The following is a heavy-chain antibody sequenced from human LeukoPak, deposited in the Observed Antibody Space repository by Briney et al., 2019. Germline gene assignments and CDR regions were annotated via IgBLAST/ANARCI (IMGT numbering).Heavy chain of an antibody. CDR3: SSWDCSSGSCYTNMNFDH. CDR2: INPDKGAT. J-gene: IGHJ4*02. V-gene: IGHV1-2*02. CDR1: GYTFDGYY. Sequence: ASVKVSCKASGYTFDGYYIHWVRRAPGQGLEWLGWINPDKGATKTAQKFRDRVIMTTDKSLATAYMEVTNLTSDDTAVYTRSSWDCSSGSCYTNMNFDHWGQGSLVTVYS. D-gene: IGHD2-15*01.